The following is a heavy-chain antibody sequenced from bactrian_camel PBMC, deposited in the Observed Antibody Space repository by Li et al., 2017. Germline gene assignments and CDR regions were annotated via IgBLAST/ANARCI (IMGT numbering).Heavy chain of an antibody. CDR3: TKRISVYGGNWRQNY. J-gene: IGHJ4*01. CDR1: GFTFSIYY. V-gene: IGHV3-2*01. D-gene: IGHD6*01. Sequence: VQLVESGGGSVQTGGSLRLSCAASGFTFSIYYMGWVRQAPGKGLEWVSSIYDARSSTYYTDSVKGRFSISRDNAKNTLYLQLNSLKTEDTAMYYCTKRISVYGGNWRQNYWDQGTQVTVS. CDR2: IYDARSST.